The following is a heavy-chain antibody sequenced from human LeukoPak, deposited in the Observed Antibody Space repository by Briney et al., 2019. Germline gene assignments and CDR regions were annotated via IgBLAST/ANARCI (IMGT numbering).Heavy chain of an antibody. Sequence: GGSLRLSCAASGFTFSNAWMSWVRQAPGKGLEWVGRIKSKTDGGTTDYAAPVKGRFTISRDDSKNTLYLQMNSLKTEDTAVYYCTTDFDSSGWWYYFDYWGQGTLVTVSS. J-gene: IGHJ4*02. CDR3: TTDFDSSGWWYYFDY. D-gene: IGHD6-19*01. CDR2: IKSKTDGGTT. V-gene: IGHV3-15*01. CDR1: GFTFSNAW.